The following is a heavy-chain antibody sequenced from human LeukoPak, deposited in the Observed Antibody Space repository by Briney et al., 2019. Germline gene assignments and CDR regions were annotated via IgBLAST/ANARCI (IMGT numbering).Heavy chain of an antibody. J-gene: IGHJ4*02. CDR2: ISSSSSYI. Sequence: GGSLRLSCAASGFTFSSYSMNWVRQAPGKGLEWVSSISSSSSYIYYADSVKGRFTISRDNSKNTLYLQMNSLRAEDTAVYYCAKRSSPFYCSSTSCYSRYFDYWGQGTLVTVSS. CDR3: AKRSSPFYCSSTSCYSRYFDY. CDR1: GFTFSSYS. D-gene: IGHD2-2*01. V-gene: IGHV3-21*04.